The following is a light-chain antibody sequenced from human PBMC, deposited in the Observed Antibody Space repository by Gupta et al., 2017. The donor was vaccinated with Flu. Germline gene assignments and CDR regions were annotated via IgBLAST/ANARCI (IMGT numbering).Light chain of an antibody. V-gene: IGKV3-15*01. CDR3: QHYNDWHPMYT. Sequence: IVLTQSTATLSVSPGDRATLSCKASQSAGSNLAWYKQRAGQAPRLLIYGSSTRAHGSTDRCSGSREGKECNLTINSRQPEDLAVYYCQHYNDWHPMYTFGQGTKLEIK. J-gene: IGKJ2*01. CDR1: QSAGSN. CDR2: GSS.